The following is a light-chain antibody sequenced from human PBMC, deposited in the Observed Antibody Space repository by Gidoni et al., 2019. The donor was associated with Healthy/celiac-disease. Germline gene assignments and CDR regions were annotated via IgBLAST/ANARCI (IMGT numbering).Light chain of an antibody. CDR1: KSVLYSSNNKNY. J-gene: IGKJ4*01. CDR3: QQYYSTPLT. V-gene: IGKV4-1*01. Sequence: DIVMTQSPDSLAVSLGERATINCKSSKSVLYSSNNKNYLAWYQQKPGQHPKLLIYWASTRESGVPDRFSGSGSGKDFTLTISSLQAEDVAVYYCQQYYSTPLTFGGGTKVEIK. CDR2: WAS.